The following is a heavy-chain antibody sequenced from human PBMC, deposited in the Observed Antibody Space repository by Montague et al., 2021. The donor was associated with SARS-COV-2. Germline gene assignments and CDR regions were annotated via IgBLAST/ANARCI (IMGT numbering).Heavy chain of an antibody. V-gene: IGHV4-61*10. D-gene: IGHD6-19*01. CDR3: ARVIAVAVQIDY. CDR1: GGSISSGSYY. CDR2: ISFSGST. Sequence: SETLSLTCTVSGGSISSGSYYWSWIRQHAGKGLEWIGCISFSGSTNYNPSLKSRVTISVDTSKNQFSLKLSSVTAADTAVYYCARVIAVAVQIDYWGQGTLVTVSS. J-gene: IGHJ4*02.